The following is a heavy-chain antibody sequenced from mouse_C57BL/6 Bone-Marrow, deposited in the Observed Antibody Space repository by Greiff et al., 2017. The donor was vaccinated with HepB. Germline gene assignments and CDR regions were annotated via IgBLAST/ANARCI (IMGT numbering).Heavy chain of an antibody. D-gene: IGHD1-1*01. J-gene: IGHJ2*01. V-gene: IGHV1-54*01. CDR2: INPGSGGT. Sequence: QVQLQQSGAELIRPGTSVKVSCKASGYAFTNYLIEWVKQRPGQGLEWIGVINPGSGGTNYNEKFKGKATLTADKSSSTAYMQLSSLTSEDSAVYFVARVYGSSLYFDYWGQGTTLTVSS. CDR1: GYAFTNYL. CDR3: ARVYGSSLYFDY.